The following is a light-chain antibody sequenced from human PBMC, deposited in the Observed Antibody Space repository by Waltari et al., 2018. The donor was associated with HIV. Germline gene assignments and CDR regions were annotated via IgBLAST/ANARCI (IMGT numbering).Light chain of an antibody. J-gene: IGLJ1*01. Sequence: QSALFQPASVSASPVQSVPTSFFGTPSDIGPSNSFSWYQQHPDRAPTHRLFDVKYRPSGSSDRFSGSKSGTTASLTISTVRTDDEADYYCASYTVNSTGVFGTGTKLSVL. V-gene: IGLV2-14*03. CDR3: ASYTVNSTGV. CDR2: DVK. CDR1: PSDIGPSNS.